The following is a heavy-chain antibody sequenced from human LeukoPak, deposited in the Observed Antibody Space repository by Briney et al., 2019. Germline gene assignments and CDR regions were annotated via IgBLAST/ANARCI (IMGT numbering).Heavy chain of an antibody. D-gene: IGHD2-21*01. V-gene: IGHV3-21*01. Sequence: GGSLRLSCVASGFTFNDYSMNWVRQAPGKGLEWVSSISGSGSYIYHADSVKGRFTISRDNTKNSLYLQVNSLRAEDTAVYYCARAPVAGPSPIDYWGQGTLVTVSS. CDR2: ISGSGSYI. CDR3: ARAPVAGPSPIDY. CDR1: GFTFNDYS. J-gene: IGHJ4*02.